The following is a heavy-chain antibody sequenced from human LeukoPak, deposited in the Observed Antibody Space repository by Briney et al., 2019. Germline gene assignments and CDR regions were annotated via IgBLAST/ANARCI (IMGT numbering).Heavy chain of an antibody. D-gene: IGHD2-2*01. CDR1: GYTFTSYG. CDR2: ISAYNGNT. Sequence: GASVKVSCKASGYTFTSYGISWVRQAPGQGLEWMGWISAYNGNTNYAQKLQGRVTMTTDTSTSTAYMELRSLRSDDTAVYYCARGSECSSTSCHYYYYGMDVWGKGTTVTVSS. V-gene: IGHV1-18*01. CDR3: ARGSECSSTSCHYYYYGMDV. J-gene: IGHJ6*04.